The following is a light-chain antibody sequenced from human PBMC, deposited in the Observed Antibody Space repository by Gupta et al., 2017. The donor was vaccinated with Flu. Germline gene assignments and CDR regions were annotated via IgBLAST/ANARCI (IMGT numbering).Light chain of an antibody. Sequence: PVTLSVSPGERVTLSCRASQTIGSSLAWYQQTPGQAPRLLISGASTRAAGIPDRFRGSGSGTDFTLTISSFQSEDFAIYHCQQYNRWPRTFGQGTRVEIK. J-gene: IGKJ1*01. CDR1: QTIGSS. CDR3: QQYNRWPRT. V-gene: IGKV3-15*01. CDR2: GAS.